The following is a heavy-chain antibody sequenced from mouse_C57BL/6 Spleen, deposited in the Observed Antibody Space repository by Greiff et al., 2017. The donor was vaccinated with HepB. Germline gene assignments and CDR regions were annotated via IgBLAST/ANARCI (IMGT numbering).Heavy chain of an antibody. CDR1: GFTFSSYA. CDR3: ARRSITSYAMDY. Sequence: EVQVVESGGGLVKPGGSLKLSCAASGFTFSSYAMSWVRQTPEKRLEWVATISDGGSYTYYPDNVKGRFTISRDNAKNNLYLQMSHLKSEDTAMYYCARRSITSYAMDYWGQGTSVTVSS. CDR2: ISDGGSYT. D-gene: IGHD1-1*01. V-gene: IGHV5-4*03. J-gene: IGHJ4*01.